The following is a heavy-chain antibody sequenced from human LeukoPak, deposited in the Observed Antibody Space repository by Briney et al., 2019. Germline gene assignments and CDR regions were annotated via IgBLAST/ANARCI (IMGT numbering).Heavy chain of an antibody. CDR2: INPSGGST. D-gene: IGHD5-24*01. CDR3: ARPQEEDGYNYNWAFDY. V-gene: IGHV1-46*01. J-gene: IGHJ4*02. CDR1: GYTFTSYY. Sequence: ASVKVSCKASGYTFTSYYMHWVRQAPGQGLEWMGIINPSGGSTSYAQKFQGRVTMTTDTSTSTAYMELRSLRSDDTAVYYCARPQEEDGYNYNWAFDYWGQGTLVTVSS.